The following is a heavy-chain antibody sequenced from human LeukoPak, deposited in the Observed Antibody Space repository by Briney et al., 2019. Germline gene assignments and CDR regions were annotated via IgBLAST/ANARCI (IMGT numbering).Heavy chain of an antibody. Sequence: SETLSLTCAFSDDSISTGGYSWSWIRQPPGKGLEWIGYIDYSGSTNYNPSLKSRVIISIDMSKNKFFLRVSSVTAADTAVYYCARDRGIMTTFGGVIAKGAHYWGQGTLVIVSS. CDR2: IDYSGST. CDR1: DDSISTGGYS. J-gene: IGHJ4*02. D-gene: IGHD3-16*02. CDR3: ARDRGIMTTFGGVIAKGAHY. V-gene: IGHV4-30-4*07.